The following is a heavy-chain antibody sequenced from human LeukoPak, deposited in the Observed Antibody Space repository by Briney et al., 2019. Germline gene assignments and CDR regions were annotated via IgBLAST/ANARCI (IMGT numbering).Heavy chain of an antibody. CDR3: AKDTPTTGYHLDS. CDR2: INQHGSDK. V-gene: IGHV3-7*01. D-gene: IGHD1-1*01. Sequence: GGSLRLSCAASGFTFSSYWMSWVRQAPGKGLEWVANINQHGSDKSYADSVKGRFTISRDNSENTLYLQINSLRVEDTAVYYCAKDTPTTGYHLDSWGQGTLVTVSS. J-gene: IGHJ4*02. CDR1: GFTFSSYW.